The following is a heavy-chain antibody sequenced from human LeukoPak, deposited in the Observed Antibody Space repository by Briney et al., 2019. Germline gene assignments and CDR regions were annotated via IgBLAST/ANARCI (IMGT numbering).Heavy chain of an antibody. J-gene: IGHJ4*02. Sequence: SETLSLTCTVSGGSISSYYWSWIRQPPGKGLEWMGYIYYSESTNYNPSLTSRVTISVHTSKSQFSPKLSSVTTADTTVNYFARGDGSSWFDDWSQGTLVTVSS. CDR2: IYYSEST. CDR1: GGSISSYY. CDR3: ARGDGSSWFDD. D-gene: IGHD6-13*01. V-gene: IGHV4-59*01.